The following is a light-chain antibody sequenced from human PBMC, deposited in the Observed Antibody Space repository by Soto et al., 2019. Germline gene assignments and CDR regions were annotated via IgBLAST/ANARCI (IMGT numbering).Light chain of an antibody. Sequence: QSVLTQPPSVSGAPGQRVTISCTGSNSNIGAGYDVHWYQQLPGTAPKLLIYGNINRPSGVPDRFSGSKSGTSASLAITGLQAEDEADYYCQSYDTSLSGFYVFGTGTKVTVL. CDR3: QSYDTSLSGFYV. CDR1: NSNIGAGYD. CDR2: GNI. V-gene: IGLV1-40*01. J-gene: IGLJ1*01.